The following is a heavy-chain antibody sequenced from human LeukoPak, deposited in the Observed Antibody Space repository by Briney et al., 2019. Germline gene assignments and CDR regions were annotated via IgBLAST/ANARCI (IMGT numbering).Heavy chain of an antibody. J-gene: IGHJ5*02. CDR1: GFTFSSYC. CDR3: ARELNDFWSDHHKWFDP. D-gene: IGHD3-3*01. Sequence: GGSLRLSCAASGFTFSSYCMSWVRQAPGKGLEWVANIKQDGSEKHYVESVKGRFTIFRDNAKKSLYLQMNSLRAEDTAVYYCARELNDFWSDHHKWFDPWGQGTLVTVSS. CDR2: IKQDGSEK. V-gene: IGHV3-7*01.